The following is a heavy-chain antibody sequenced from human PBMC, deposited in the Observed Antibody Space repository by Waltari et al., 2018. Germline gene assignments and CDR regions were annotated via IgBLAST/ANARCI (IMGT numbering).Heavy chain of an antibody. CDR1: EFTFSTYW. Sequence: EVQLVESGGGLVQPGGSLRVYCEVSEFTFSTYWMTWVRQASGRWLEWVANINYDGSKKNYVDSVKGRFSISRDNARNSLYLQMNSLRAEDTAVYYCATYRWLGYWGQGTLVTVSS. D-gene: IGHD3-10*01. J-gene: IGHJ4*02. CDR3: ATYRWLGY. V-gene: IGHV3-7*03. CDR2: INYDGSKK.